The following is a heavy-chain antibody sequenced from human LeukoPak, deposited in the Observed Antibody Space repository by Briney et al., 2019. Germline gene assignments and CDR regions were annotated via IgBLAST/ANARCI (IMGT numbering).Heavy chain of an antibody. J-gene: IGHJ3*02. Sequence: SETLSLTCAVYGGSFSGYYWSWIRQPPGKGLEWIGEINHSGSTNYNPSLKSRVTISVDTSKNQFSLKLSSVTAADTAVYYCVTTATLNHWGGRAFDIWGQGTMVTVSS. V-gene: IGHV4-34*01. CDR1: GGSFSGYY. CDR3: VTTATLNHWGGRAFDI. D-gene: IGHD7-27*01. CDR2: INHSGST.